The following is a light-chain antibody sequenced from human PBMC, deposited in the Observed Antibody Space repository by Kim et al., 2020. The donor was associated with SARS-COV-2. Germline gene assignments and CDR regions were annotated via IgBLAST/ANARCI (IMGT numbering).Light chain of an antibody. Sequence: HTATRTATGNGNSDGNQGAPVRHHHPAHPPKLLFYMNNTRPSGISGRFSASRSGNTASLSITGLHPEDDADYYCSDWDSSLNSWVFGGGTQLTVL. CDR2: MNN. CDR1: GNSDGNQG. J-gene: IGLJ3*02. CDR3: SDWDSSLNSWV. V-gene: IGLV10-54*01.